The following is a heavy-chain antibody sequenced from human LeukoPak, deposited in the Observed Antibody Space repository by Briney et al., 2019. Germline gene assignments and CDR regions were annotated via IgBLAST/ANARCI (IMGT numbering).Heavy chain of an antibody. CDR1: GGSISTNNW. CDR3: AKLYGSGSYQPFWFDP. V-gene: IGHV4-4*02. CDR2: IHHSGST. D-gene: IGHD3-10*01. J-gene: IGHJ5*02. Sequence: PSETLSLTCAVSGGSISTNNWWTWVRQPPGKGLEWIGEIHHSGSTDYNPSLKSRVTISPDKSKNQFSLTLTSVTAADTAVYYCAKLYGSGSYQPFWFDPWGQGTLVTVSS.